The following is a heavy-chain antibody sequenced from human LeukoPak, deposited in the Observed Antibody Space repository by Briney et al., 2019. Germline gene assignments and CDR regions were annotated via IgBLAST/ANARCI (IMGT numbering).Heavy chain of an antibody. D-gene: IGHD3-3*01. CDR2: INHSGST. J-gene: IGHJ4*02. CDR1: GGSFSGYY. V-gene: IGHV4-34*01. CDR3: ARGLGYDFWSGYTSIWEY. Sequence: PSETLSLTCAVYGGSFSGYYWSWIRQPPGKGLEWMGEINHSGSTNYNPSLKSRVTISVDTSKNQFSLKLSSVTAADTAVYYCARGLGYDFWSGYTSIWEYWGQGTLVTVSS.